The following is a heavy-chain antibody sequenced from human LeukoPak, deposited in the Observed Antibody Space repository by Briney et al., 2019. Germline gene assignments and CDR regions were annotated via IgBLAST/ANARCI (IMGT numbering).Heavy chain of an antibody. J-gene: IGHJ6*03. Sequence: ASVKVSCKACGYTFTSYDINWVRQATGQGLEWMGWMNPNSGNTGYAQKFQGRVTMTRNTSISTAYMELSSLRSEDTAVYYCARSKLAAAGTIYYYYYMDVWGKGTTVTVSS. CDR3: ARSKLAAAGTIYYYYYMDV. CDR1: GYTFTSYD. D-gene: IGHD6-13*01. V-gene: IGHV1-8*01. CDR2: MNPNSGNT.